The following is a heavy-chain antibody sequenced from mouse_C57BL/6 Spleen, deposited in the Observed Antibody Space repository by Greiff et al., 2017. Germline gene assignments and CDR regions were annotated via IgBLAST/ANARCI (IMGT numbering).Heavy chain of an antibody. CDR2: INPNNGGT. CDR1: GYTFTDYY. V-gene: IGHV1-26*01. CDR3: ARYHGSSYWYFDV. Sequence: EVQLQQSGPELVKPGASVKISCKASGYTFTDYYMNWVKQSHGKSLEWIGDINPNNGGTSYNQKFKGKATLTVDKSSSTAYMELRSLTSEDSAVYYCARYHGSSYWYFDVWGTGTTVTVSS. J-gene: IGHJ1*03. D-gene: IGHD1-1*01.